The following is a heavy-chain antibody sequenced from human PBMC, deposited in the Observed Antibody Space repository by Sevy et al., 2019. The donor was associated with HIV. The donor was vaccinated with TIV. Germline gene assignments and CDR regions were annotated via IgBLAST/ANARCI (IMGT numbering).Heavy chain of an antibody. V-gene: IGHV3-23*01. CDR1: GFTFSSYA. CDR2: ISDSGGST. CDR3: AKDTCSSTSCYYQDAFDI. Sequence: GGSLRLSCAASGFTFSSYAMSWVRQAPGKGLEWVSGISDSGGSTYYADSVKGWFTISRDNSKNTLYLQMNSLRAEDTAVYYCAKDTCSSTSCYYQDAFDIWGQGTMVTVSS. J-gene: IGHJ3*02. D-gene: IGHD2-2*01.